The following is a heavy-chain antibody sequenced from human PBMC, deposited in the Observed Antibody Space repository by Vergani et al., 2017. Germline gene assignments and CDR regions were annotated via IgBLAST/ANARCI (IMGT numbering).Heavy chain of an antibody. Sequence: QVLLVQSGAEVKKPGASVRVSCKTSGYTFTNYYIHWVRQAPGQGLEWVGIINPSGGSTTYAQQFQGRLTMTRDTSTSTVYMDLSNLRSEDTAVYYCASEGYSSGYPDYWGQGTLVTVSS. J-gene: IGHJ4*02. V-gene: IGHV1-46*01. CDR2: INPSGGST. CDR3: ASEGYSSGYPDY. CDR1: GYTFTNYY. D-gene: IGHD3-22*01.